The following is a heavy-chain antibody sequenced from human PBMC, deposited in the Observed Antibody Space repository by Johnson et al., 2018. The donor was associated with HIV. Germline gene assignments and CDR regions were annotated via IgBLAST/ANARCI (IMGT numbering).Heavy chain of an antibody. CDR1: GFTFSSYA. CDR2: ISYDGSNK. V-gene: IGHV3-30*04. CDR3: AKEAGGSGSYSDAFDI. J-gene: IGHJ3*02. D-gene: IGHD1-26*01. Sequence: QVQLVESGGGVVQPGRSLRLSCAASGFTFSSYAMHWVRQAPGKGLEWVAVISYDGSNKYYADSVKGRFTISRDNSKNTLYLQMNSLRAEDTAVYYCAKEAGGSGSYSDAFDIWGQGTTVTVSS.